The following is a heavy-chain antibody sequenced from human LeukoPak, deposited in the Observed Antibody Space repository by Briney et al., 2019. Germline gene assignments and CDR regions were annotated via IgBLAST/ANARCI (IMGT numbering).Heavy chain of an antibody. CDR2: ISYDGSNK. D-gene: IGHD6-19*01. V-gene: IGHV3-30-3*01. CDR1: GFTFSSYA. J-gene: IGHJ4*02. Sequence: PGRSLRLSCAASGFTFSSYAMHWVRQAPGKGLEWVAVISYDGSNKYYADSVKGRFTISRDNSKNTLYLQMNSLRAEDTAVYYCARVAYSSGWYDYLGQGTLVTVSS. CDR3: ARVAYSSGWYDY.